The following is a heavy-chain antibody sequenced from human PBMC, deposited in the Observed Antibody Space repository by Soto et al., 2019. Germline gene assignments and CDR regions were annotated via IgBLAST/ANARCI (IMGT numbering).Heavy chain of an antibody. CDR2: ISSSGSTI. CDR3: ATRRVTVTTFNWCFDL. J-gene: IGHJ2*01. D-gene: IGHD4-17*01. CDR1: GFTFSDYY. V-gene: IGHV3-11*01. Sequence: PGGSLRLSCAASGFTFSDYYMSWIRQAPGKGLEWVSYISSSGSTIYYADSVKGRFTISRDNTKNSLYLQMNSLRAEDTAVYYCATRRVTVTTFNWCFDLWGRGTLVTVSS.